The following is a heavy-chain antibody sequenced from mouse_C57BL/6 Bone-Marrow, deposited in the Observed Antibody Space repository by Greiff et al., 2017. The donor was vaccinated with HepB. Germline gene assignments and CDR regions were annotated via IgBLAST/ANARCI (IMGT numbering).Heavy chain of an antibody. CDR1: YTFTDYYM. Sequence: VQLQQSGPELVKPGASVKMSCKASGYTFTDYYMHWVKQKPGKGLEWIGEIYPGSGNTYYNEKFKGKATLTADTSSSTAYMQLSSLTSVDSAVYFCAPNYYGSSYGFDYWGQGTTLTVSS. D-gene: IGHD1-1*01. V-gene: IGHV1-83*01. CDR2: YPGSGNTY. J-gene: IGHJ2*01. CDR3: PNYYGSSYGFDY.